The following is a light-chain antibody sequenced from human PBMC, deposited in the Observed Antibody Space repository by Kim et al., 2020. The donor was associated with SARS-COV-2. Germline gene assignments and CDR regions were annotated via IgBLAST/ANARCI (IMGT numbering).Light chain of an antibody. J-gene: IGKJ2*01. V-gene: IGKV1-8*01. CDR2: AAS. Sequence: ASTGDRVTITCRASQGISSYLAWYQQKPGKAPKLLIYAASTLQSGVPSRFSGSGSGTDFTLTISCLQSEDFATYYCQQYYSYPYTFGQGTKVDIK. CDR3: QQYYSYPYT. CDR1: QGISSY.